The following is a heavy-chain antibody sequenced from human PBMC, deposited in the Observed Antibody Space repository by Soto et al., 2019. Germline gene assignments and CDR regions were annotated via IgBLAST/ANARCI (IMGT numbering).Heavy chain of an antibody. CDR2: INHSGST. J-gene: IGHJ5*02. CDR3: ARGGRYYYNWRQNNWFDP. V-gene: IGHV4-34*01. Sequence: SETLSLTCAVEGGSCSGYDWSWIRQPPGKGLEWIGEINHSGSTNYNPSLKSRVTISVDTSKNQFSLKLSSVTAADTAVYYCARGGRYYYNWRQNNWFDPWGQGTLVPVSS. CDR1: GGSCSGYD. D-gene: IGHD1-20*01.